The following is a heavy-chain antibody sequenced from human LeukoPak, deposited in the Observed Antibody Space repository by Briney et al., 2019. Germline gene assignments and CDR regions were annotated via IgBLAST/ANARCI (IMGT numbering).Heavy chain of an antibody. CDR1: GFTFSSYA. CDR2: ISYDGSNK. CDR3: ARDGRDGDYVGYFDY. V-gene: IGHV3-30-3*01. Sequence: GGSLRLSCAASGFTFSSYAMHWVRQAPGKGLEWVAVISYDGSNKYYADSVKGRFTISKDNSKNTLYLQMNSLRAEDTAVYYCARDGRDGDYVGYFDYWGQGTLVTVSS. D-gene: IGHD4-17*01. J-gene: IGHJ4*02.